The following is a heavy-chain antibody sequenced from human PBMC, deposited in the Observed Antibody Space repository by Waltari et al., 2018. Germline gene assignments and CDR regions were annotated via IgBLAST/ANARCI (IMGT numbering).Heavy chain of an antibody. CDR1: GGSFDTYA. CDR3: AKRIVGGPFDV. D-gene: IGHD1-26*01. J-gene: IGHJ3*01. CDR2: IIPIFGKP. Sequence: QVHLVQSGAEVRRPGSSVKVSCEASGGSFDTYAIPWVRQAPGQGLEWIAGIIPIFGKPNYAQKFQDRVKVAADELTRTAFMELSSLRPDDTAVYYWAKRIVGGPFDVWGQGTMVIVSS. V-gene: IGHV1-69*12.